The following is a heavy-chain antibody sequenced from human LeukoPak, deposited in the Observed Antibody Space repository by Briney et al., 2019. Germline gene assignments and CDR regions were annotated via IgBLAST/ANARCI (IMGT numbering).Heavy chain of an antibody. Sequence: QSGGSLRLSCAASGFTFSSYEMTWVRQAPGKGLEWVSYTSSSGSTIYYADSVKGRFTISRDNAKNSVHLQMTSLRGEDTAVYYCARGRSTGLKYWGQGTLVTVS. J-gene: IGHJ4*02. D-gene: IGHD3/OR15-3a*01. V-gene: IGHV3-48*03. CDR1: GFTFSSYE. CDR3: ARGRSTGLKY. CDR2: TSSSGSTI.